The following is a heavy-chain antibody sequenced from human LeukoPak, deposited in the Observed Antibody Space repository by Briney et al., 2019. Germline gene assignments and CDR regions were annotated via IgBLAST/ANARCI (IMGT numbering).Heavy chain of an antibody. CDR3: ARTTVAGTRGFDS. CDR2: IYYTGST. J-gene: IGHJ4*02. CDR1: GGSISSGSYY. D-gene: IGHD6-19*01. V-gene: IGHV4-39*01. Sequence: SETLSLTCAVSGGSISSGSYYWGWIRQPPGKGLEWIGSIYYTGSTYYNPSLKSRVTISVDTSKNQFSLKLTSVTAADTAVYYCARTTVAGTRGFDSWGQGTLVTVSS.